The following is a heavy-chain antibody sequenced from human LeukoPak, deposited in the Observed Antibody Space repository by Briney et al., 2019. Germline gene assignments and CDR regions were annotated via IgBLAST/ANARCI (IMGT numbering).Heavy chain of an antibody. V-gene: IGHV3-23*01. D-gene: IGHD3-9*01. CDR3: AKQGGILTGYYNYFDY. J-gene: IGHJ4*02. Sequence: GGSLRLSCAASGFTFSSYAMSWVRQAPGKGLEWVSAISGSGGSTYYADSVKGRFTISRDNSKNTLYLQMNSLRAEDTAVYYCAKQGGILTGYYNYFDYWGQGTLVTVSS. CDR2: ISGSGGST. CDR1: GFTFSSYA.